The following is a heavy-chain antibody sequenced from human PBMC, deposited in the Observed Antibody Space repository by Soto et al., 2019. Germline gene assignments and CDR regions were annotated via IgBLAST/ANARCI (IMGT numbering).Heavy chain of an antibody. D-gene: IGHD1-26*01. CDR2: SPEFGTNT. Sequence: GSLRLSSAPSGYTFSNYGRSWVRQALGKGLEWVSASPEFGTNTYVADAVKGRFTISRDNSKNTLFLRINNLKAGDTTVYYCAKKSGVGATWYLDYWGQGTGVTVSS. CDR3: AKKSGVGATWYLDY. CDR1: GYTFSNYG. V-gene: IGHV3-23*01. J-gene: IGHJ4*02.